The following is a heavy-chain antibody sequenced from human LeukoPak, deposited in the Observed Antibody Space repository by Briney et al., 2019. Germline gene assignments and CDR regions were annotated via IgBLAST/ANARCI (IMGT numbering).Heavy chain of an antibody. D-gene: IGHD3-22*01. J-gene: IGHJ4*02. CDR2: INPNSGGT. CDR3: ASGTDDSSGYYYDY. Sequence: ASVKVSCKASGYNFTGYYMHWVRQAPGQGLEWMGWINPNSGGTNYAQKFQGRVTITADESTSTAYIELSSLRSEDTAVYYCASGTDDSSGYYYDYWGQGTLVTVSS. CDR1: GYNFTGYY. V-gene: IGHV1-2*02.